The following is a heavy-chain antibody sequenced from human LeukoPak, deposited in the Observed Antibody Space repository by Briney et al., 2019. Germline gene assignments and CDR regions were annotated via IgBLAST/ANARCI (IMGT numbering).Heavy chain of an antibody. J-gene: IGHJ4*02. CDR3: ARHGSDYRAYFDY. Sequence: SETLSLTCTVSGGSISSGGYYWSWIRQPPGKGLEWIGSIYYSGNTYYNPSLKSRVTISVDTSKNQFSLKLSSVTAADTAVYYCARHGSDYRAYFDYWGQGTLVTVPS. D-gene: IGHD4/OR15-4a*01. CDR2: IYYSGNT. V-gene: IGHV4-39*01. CDR1: GGSISSGGYY.